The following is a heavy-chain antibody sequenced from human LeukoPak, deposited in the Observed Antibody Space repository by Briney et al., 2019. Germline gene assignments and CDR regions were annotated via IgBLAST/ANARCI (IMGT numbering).Heavy chain of an antibody. J-gene: IGHJ6*02. Sequence: SETLSLTCTVSGGSISSSYYYWGWIRQPPGKGLEWIGSIYSSGSTYYNPSLKSRVTISVDTSKNQFSLKLSSVTAADTAVYYCARGGLTDDYYGMDVWGQGTTVTVSS. CDR3: ARGGLTDDYYGMDV. CDR1: GGSISSSYYY. CDR2: IYSSGST. D-gene: IGHD3-16*01. V-gene: IGHV4-39*07.